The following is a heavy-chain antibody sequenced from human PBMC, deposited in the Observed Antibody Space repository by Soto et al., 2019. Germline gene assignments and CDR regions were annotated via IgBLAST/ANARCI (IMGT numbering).Heavy chain of an antibody. V-gene: IGHV4-31*03. D-gene: IGHD1-26*01. Sequence: SETLSLTCTVSGGSISSGGYYWSWIRQHPGKGLEWIGYIYYSGSTYYNPSLKSRVTISVDTSKNQFSLKLSSVTAADTAVYYCAREGGIVGATAAYYWGQGTLVTVSS. J-gene: IGHJ4*02. CDR3: AREGGIVGATAAYY. CDR2: IYYSGST. CDR1: GGSISSGGYY.